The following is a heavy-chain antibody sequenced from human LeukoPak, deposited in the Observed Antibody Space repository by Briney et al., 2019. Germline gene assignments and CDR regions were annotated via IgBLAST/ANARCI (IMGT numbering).Heavy chain of an antibody. D-gene: IGHD3-3*01. CDR2: IYHSGST. V-gene: IGHV4-4*02. Sequence: PSGTLSLTCAVSGGSISSSNWWSWVRQPPGKGLEWIGEIYHSGSTNYNPSLKSRVTISVDKSKNQFSLKLSSVTAADTAVYYCAGAYYDFWSGPYYFDYWGQGTLVTVSS. J-gene: IGHJ4*02. CDR3: AGAYYDFWSGPYYFDY. CDR1: GGSISSSNW.